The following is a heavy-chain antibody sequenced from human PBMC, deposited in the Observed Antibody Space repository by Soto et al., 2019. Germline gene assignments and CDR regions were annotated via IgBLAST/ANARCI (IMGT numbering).Heavy chain of an antibody. CDR1: GYTFTTYG. Sequence: ASVKVSCKTSGYTFTTYGVSWVRQAPGQGLEWMGWISAYNGNTNYAQKLQGRVTMTTDTSTSTAYMELRGLRSDDTAVYYCASHDPGARFDPWGQGTLVTVSS. V-gene: IGHV1-18*04. D-gene: IGHD1-1*01. J-gene: IGHJ5*02. CDR3: ASHDPGARFDP. CDR2: ISAYNGNT.